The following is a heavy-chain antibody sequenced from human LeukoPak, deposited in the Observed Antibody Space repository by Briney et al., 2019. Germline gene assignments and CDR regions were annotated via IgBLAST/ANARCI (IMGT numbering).Heavy chain of an antibody. V-gene: IGHV1-2*06. CDR2: INPNSGDT. CDR1: GYTFTGYY. J-gene: IGHJ6*02. Sequence: GASVKVSCTASGYTFTGYYVHWVRQAPGQGLEWMGRINPNSGDTNYAQKFQGRVTMTRDTSISTAYMELSRLRSDDTAVYYCARAGDYHSNTSPPSAWHYYGMDVWGQGTTVTVSS. D-gene: IGHD2/OR15-2a*01. CDR3: ARAGDYHSNTSPPSAWHYYGMDV.